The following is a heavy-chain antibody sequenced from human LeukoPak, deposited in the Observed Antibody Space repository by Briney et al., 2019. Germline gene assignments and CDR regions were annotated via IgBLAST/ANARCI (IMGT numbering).Heavy chain of an antibody. Sequence: PGRSLRLSCAASGFTFSSYAVSWVRQAPGKGLEWVSAISGSGGSTYYADSVKGRFTISRDNSKNTLYLQMNSLRAEDTAVYYCAKMRVAVAGERYFDLWGRGTLVTVSS. CDR2: ISGSGGST. CDR3: AKMRVAVAGERYFDL. D-gene: IGHD6-19*01. J-gene: IGHJ2*01. V-gene: IGHV3-23*01. CDR1: GFTFSSYA.